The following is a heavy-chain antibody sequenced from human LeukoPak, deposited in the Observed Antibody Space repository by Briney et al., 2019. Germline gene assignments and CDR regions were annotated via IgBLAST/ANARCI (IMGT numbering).Heavy chain of an antibody. CDR3: GKWAFYYGLDV. V-gene: IGHV3-43*02. D-gene: IGHD1-26*01. J-gene: IGHJ6*02. Sequence: GGSLRLSCAASGFRFEAYAMHWVRHVPGKGLEWVSHLNKDGDRTYYADSVKGRFTISRDNSKNSLYLQMNSLRSEDTALYYCGKWAFYYGLDVWGQGTTVTVSS. CDR1: GFRFEAYA. CDR2: LNKDGDRT.